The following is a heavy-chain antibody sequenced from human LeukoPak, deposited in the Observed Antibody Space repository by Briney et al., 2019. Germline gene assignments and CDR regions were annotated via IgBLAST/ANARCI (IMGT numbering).Heavy chain of an antibody. D-gene: IGHD6-19*01. CDR2: INAGNGNT. CDR1: GYTFTSYT. J-gene: IGHJ3*02. Sequence: GASVKVSCKASGYTFTSYTMHWMRQAPGQRLEWMGWINAGNGNTKYSQRFQGRVTITRDTSASTAYMELSSLRSEDTAVYYCARDLAVAGTPGAFDIWGQGTMVTVSS. V-gene: IGHV1-3*01. CDR3: ARDLAVAGTPGAFDI.